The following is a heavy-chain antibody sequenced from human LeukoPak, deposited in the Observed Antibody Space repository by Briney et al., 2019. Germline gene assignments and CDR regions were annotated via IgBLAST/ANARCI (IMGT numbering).Heavy chain of an antibody. V-gene: IGHV4-34*01. D-gene: IGHD6-19*01. CDR2: INHSGST. Sequence: PSETLSLTCAVYGGSFSVYYWSWIRQPPGKGLEWIGEINHSGSTNYNPSLKSRVTISVDTSKNQFSLKLSSVTAADTAVYYCAARWLKYYFDYWGQGTLVTVSS. J-gene: IGHJ4*02. CDR1: GGSFSVYY. CDR3: AARWLKYYFDY.